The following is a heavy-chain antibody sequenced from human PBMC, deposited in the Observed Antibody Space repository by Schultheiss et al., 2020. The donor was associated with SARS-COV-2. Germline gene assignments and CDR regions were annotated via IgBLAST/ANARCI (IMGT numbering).Heavy chain of an antibody. V-gene: IGHV4-31*03. CDR3: ARRLTVELGMDV. CDR1: GGSISSGGYY. D-gene: IGHD4-23*01. J-gene: IGHJ6*02. Sequence: SETLSLTCTVSGGSISSGGYYWSWIRQHPGKGLEWIGYIYYSGSTYYNPSLKSRVTISVDTSKNQFSLKLSSVTAADTAVYYCARRLTVELGMDVWGQGTTVTVSS. CDR2: IYYSGST.